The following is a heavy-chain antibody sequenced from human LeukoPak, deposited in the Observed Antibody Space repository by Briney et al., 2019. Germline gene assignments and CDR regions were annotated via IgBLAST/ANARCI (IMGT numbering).Heavy chain of an antibody. CDR2: INHSGST. D-gene: IGHD2-8*01. CDR1: GGSFSGYS. J-gene: IGHJ4*02. V-gene: IGHV4-34*01. Sequence: PSETLSLTCAVYGGSFSGYSWSWIRQPPGKGLEWIGEINHSGSTNYNPSLKSRVTISVDTSKNQFSLKLSSVTAADTAVYYCARPVYARYYFDFWGQGTLVIVSS. CDR3: ARPVYARYYFDF.